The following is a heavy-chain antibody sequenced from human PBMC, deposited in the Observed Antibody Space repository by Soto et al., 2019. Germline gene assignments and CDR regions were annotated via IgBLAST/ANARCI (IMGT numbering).Heavy chain of an antibody. D-gene: IGHD2-8*01. V-gene: IGHV3-7*03. CDR1: GFTLSGLS. CDR3: ARTTILLPATTNRGAPYNYYGLDV. Sequence: PGGSMRLSCAASGFTLSGLSMSWVRQAQGKGLEWVANIKQDETEKEYVDSVKGRFTISRDNAKNSLYLQMNSLRGEDTAVYYCARTTILLPATTNRGAPYNYYGLDVWGQGTTVTVSS. CDR2: IKQDETEK. J-gene: IGHJ6*02.